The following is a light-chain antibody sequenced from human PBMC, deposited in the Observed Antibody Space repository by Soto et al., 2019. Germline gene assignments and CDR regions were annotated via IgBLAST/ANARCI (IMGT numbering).Light chain of an antibody. CDR1: SSDVGGYNL. Sequence: QSVLTQPASVSGSPGQSITISCTGTSSDVGGYNLVSWYQQHPGKAPELMIYEGTKRPSGVSNRFSGSKSGNTASLTISGLQAEDEADYYCCSYAGSSTFVVFGGGTKVTVL. CDR2: EGT. J-gene: IGLJ2*01. CDR3: CSYAGSSTFVV. V-gene: IGLV2-23*01.